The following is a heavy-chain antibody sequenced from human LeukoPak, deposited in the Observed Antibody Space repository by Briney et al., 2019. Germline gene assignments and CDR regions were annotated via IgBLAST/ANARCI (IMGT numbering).Heavy chain of an antibody. CDR2: INHTGST. J-gene: IGHJ4*02. V-gene: IGHV4-34*01. Sequence: SETLSLTCAVYGGSFSGYYWSWIRQPPGKGLEWIGEINHTGSTNYNPSLKSRVTISVDTSKNQFSLKLSSVTAADTAVYYCARAGTLVRGVIIYFNYWGQGTLVTVSS. CDR3: ARAGTLVRGVIIYFNY. CDR1: GGSFSGYY. D-gene: IGHD3-10*01.